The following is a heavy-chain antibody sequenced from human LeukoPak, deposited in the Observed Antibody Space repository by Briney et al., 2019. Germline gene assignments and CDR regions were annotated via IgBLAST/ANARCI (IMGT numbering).Heavy chain of an antibody. CDR3: ARDRGHYDSSGYLFDY. CDR2: LYTSGST. D-gene: IGHD3-22*01. V-gene: IGHV4-59*10. J-gene: IGHJ4*02. CDR1: GGSFRGYY. Sequence: SETLSLTCAVYGGSFRGYYWSWIRQPPGKGLEWIGRLYTSGSTNYNPSLKSRVTMSIDTSKNQFSLKLSSVTAADTAVYYCARDRGHYDSSGYLFDYWGQGTLVTVSS.